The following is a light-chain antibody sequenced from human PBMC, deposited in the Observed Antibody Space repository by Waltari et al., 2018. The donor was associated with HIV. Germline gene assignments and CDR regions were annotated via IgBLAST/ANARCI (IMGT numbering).Light chain of an antibody. V-gene: IGLV2-23*02. CDR2: EVS. J-gene: IGLJ1*01. CDR1: RSDVGTYKL. Sequence: QSALTQPAPVSGSPGQSFTISCTGTRSDVGTYKLVSRYQQHPGKAPRLMIYEVSERPSGVSVRFSGSKSGHTASLTFSGLQAEDEAAYYCCSYTGSSTFYVFGTGTKVTVL. CDR3: CSYTGSSTFYV.